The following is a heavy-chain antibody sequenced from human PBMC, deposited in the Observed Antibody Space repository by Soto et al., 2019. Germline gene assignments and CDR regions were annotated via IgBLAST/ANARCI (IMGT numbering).Heavy chain of an antibody. CDR1: GFTFSHYN. CDR3: ARDQMGGRGYHDD. Sequence: EVQLVESGGGLVKPGGSLRLSCAASGFTFSHYNINWVRQAPGKGLEWVSSISGTSSYIYYADSVKGRFTISRDNAKNSLYLQMNSLRADDAALYYGARDQMGGRGYHDDWCQGTLVTVSS. J-gene: IGHJ4*02. D-gene: IGHD3-16*01. CDR2: ISGTSSYI. V-gene: IGHV3-21*01.